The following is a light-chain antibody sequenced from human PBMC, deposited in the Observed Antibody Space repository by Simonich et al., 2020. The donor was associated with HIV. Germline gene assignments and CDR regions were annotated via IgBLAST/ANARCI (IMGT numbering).Light chain of an antibody. CDR2: AAS. CDR3: QQANSFPRT. J-gene: IGKJ1*01. CDR1: QSISSW. Sequence: DIQLTQSSSILSASVGDRVTITCRASQSISSWLAWYQQKPGKAPKLLIYAASSLQSGVPSRVSGSGSGTDFTLTINTLQPEDFATYYCQQANSFPRTFGQGTKVEIK. V-gene: IGKV1-12*01.